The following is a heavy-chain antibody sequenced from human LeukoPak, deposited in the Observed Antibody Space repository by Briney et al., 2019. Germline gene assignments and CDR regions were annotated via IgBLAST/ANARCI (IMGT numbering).Heavy chain of an antibody. Sequence: KPSETLSLTCTVSGGSISSSSYYWGWIRQPPGKGLEWIGSIYYSGSTYYNPSLKSRVTISVDTSKNQFSLKLSSVTAADTAVYYCATMATNNFDYWGQGTLVTVSS. CDR3: ATMATNNFDY. V-gene: IGHV4-39*07. D-gene: IGHD5-24*01. CDR2: IYYSGST. CDR1: GGSISSSSYY. J-gene: IGHJ4*02.